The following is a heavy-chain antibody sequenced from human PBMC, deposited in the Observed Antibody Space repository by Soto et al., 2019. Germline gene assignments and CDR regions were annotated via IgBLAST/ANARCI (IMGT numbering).Heavy chain of an antibody. Sequence: QVQLQESGPGLVKPSGTLSLTCAVSGDSISSPKWWTWLRQPPGKGLEWIGDLLHSGTTNYNPSLKSRVILSVDKSQNQLSLSLTSVTAADTAIYYCAYSSGWYRHDVWGQGTSVTVSS. CDR3: AYSSGWYRHDV. J-gene: IGHJ3*01. D-gene: IGHD6-19*01. CDR1: GDSISSPKW. CDR2: LLHSGTT. V-gene: IGHV4-4*02.